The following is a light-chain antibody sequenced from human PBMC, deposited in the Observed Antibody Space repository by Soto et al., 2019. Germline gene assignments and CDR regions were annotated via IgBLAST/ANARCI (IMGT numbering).Light chain of an antibody. V-gene: IGLV4-60*02. CDR2: LEGSGSY. CDR3: ETWDGNTRV. CDR1: SGHNNYI. J-gene: IGLJ3*02. Sequence: QLVVTQSSSASASLGSSVKLTCTLSSGHNNYIIAWHQQQPGKAPRYLMKLEGSGSYNKGRGVPDRFSGSSSGADRYLTISNLQFEDEADYYCETWDGNTRVFGGGTKLTVL.